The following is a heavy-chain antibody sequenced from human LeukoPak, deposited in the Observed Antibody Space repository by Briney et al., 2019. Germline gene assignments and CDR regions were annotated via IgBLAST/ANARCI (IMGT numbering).Heavy chain of an antibody. CDR2: LNWNGAST. CDR3: ARDLDWGAFDA. D-gene: IGHD3-9*01. Sequence: GGSLRLSCAASGFTFDDYGLSWVRQVPGKGLEWVSGLNWNGASTGYADSVKGRFTISRDNAKNSLYLQMNSLRAEDTALYYCARDLDWGAFDAWGQGTLVTVSS. CDR1: GFTFDDYG. J-gene: IGHJ5*02. V-gene: IGHV3-20*04.